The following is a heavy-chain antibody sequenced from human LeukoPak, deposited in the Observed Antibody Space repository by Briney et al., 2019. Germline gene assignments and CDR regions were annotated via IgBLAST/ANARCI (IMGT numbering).Heavy chain of an antibody. Sequence: GESLRLSCAASGFTFSGYSMNWVRQAPGKGLEWVSSISSSSTYIYYADSVKGRFTISRDNAKNSLYLQMNSLRAEDTAVYYCARVSVITLDAFDIWGQGTMVTVSS. D-gene: IGHD3-22*01. V-gene: IGHV3-21*01. CDR3: ARVSVITLDAFDI. CDR2: ISSSSTYI. J-gene: IGHJ3*02. CDR1: GFTFSGYS.